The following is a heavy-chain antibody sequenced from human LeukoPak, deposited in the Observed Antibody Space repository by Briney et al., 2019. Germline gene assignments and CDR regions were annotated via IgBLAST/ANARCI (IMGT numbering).Heavy chain of an antibody. CDR3: ARHRSSSPSTYYMDV. Sequence: GESLKISCKGSGYSFTSYWIGWVRQMPGKGLEWMGIIYPGDSDTRYSPSFQGQVTISADKSISTAYLQWSSLKASDTAMYYCARHRSSSPSTYYMDVWGKGTTVTVSS. V-gene: IGHV5-51*01. D-gene: IGHD6-13*01. J-gene: IGHJ6*03. CDR1: GYSFTSYW. CDR2: IYPGDSDT.